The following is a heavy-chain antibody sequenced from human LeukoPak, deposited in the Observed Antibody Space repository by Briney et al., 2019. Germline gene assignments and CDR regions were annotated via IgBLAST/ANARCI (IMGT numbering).Heavy chain of an antibody. V-gene: IGHV3-23*01. CDR1: GFSFSSFE. J-gene: IGHJ4*02. Sequence: TGGCLRLSCVVSGFSFSSFEMNWVRQAPGKGLEWVSVISGSGGSTHYADSVKGRFTISRDNSKNTLYLQMNSLRAEDTAVYYCAKATTLDYWGQGTLVTVFS. D-gene: IGHD1-1*01. CDR2: ISGSGGST. CDR3: AKATTLDY.